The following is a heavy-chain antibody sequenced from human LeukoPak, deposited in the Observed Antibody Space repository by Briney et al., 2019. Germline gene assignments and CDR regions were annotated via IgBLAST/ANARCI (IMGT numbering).Heavy chain of an antibody. CDR2: IYYSGST. Sequence: SQTLSLTCTVSGGSISSGGYYWSWIRQYPGKGLEWIGYIYYSGSTYYNPSLKSRVTISVDTSKNQFSLKLSSVTAADTAVYYCARDLGHYYYDSSGYQDWGQGTLVTVSS. D-gene: IGHD3-22*01. J-gene: IGHJ4*02. CDR1: GGSISSGGYY. V-gene: IGHV4-31*03. CDR3: ARDLGHYYYDSSGYQD.